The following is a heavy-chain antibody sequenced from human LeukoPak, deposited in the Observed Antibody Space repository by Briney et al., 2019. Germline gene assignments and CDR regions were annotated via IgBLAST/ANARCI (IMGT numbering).Heavy chain of an antibody. V-gene: IGHV1-69*04. CDR1: GGTFSSYA. J-gene: IGHJ4*02. Sequence: SVKVSCKASGGTFSSYAIGWVRQAPGQGLEWMGRIIPILGIANYAQKFQGRVTITADKSTSTAYMELSSLRSEDTAVYYCARGGYGGNSDYWGQGTLVTVSS. CDR3: ARGGYGGNSDY. CDR2: IIPILGIA. D-gene: IGHD4-23*01.